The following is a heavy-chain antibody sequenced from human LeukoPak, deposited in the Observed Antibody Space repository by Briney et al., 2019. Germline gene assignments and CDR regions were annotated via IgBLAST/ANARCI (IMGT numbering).Heavy chain of an antibody. D-gene: IGHD6-13*01. Sequence: GASVKVSCKASGYTFTGYYMHWVRQAPGQGLEWMGWINPNSGGTNYAQKLQGRVTMTTDTSTGTAYMELRSLRSDDTAVYYCARFIAAAGIFKNGMDVWGQGTTVTVSS. CDR1: GYTFTGYY. J-gene: IGHJ6*02. V-gene: IGHV1-2*02. CDR3: ARFIAAAGIFKNGMDV. CDR2: INPNSGGT.